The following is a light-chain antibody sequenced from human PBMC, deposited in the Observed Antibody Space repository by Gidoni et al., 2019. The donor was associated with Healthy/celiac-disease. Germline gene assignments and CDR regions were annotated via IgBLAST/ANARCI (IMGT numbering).Light chain of an antibody. Sequence: SYELTQPPSVSVSPGQTASITCTGDTLGDKYACWYQQNPGQSPVLVIYQDSKRPSGIPERFSGSNSGNTATLTISGTQAMDEADYYCQAWDSSTVVFGGGTKLTVL. CDR1: TLGDKY. J-gene: IGLJ2*01. CDR2: QDS. CDR3: QAWDSSTVV. V-gene: IGLV3-1*01.